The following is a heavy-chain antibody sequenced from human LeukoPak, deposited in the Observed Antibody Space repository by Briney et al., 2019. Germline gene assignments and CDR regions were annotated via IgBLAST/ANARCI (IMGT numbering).Heavy chain of an antibody. CDR3: ASAIRYYDSSGYPPHYYYGMDV. CDR2: IYPGDSDT. Sequence: GESLKISCKGSGYSFTSYWIGWVRQMPGKGLEWMGIIYPGDSDTRYSPSFQGQVTISADKSISTAYLQWSSLKASDTAMYYCASAIRYYDSSGYPPHYYYGMDVWGQGTTVTVSS. J-gene: IGHJ6*02. D-gene: IGHD3-22*01. CDR1: GYSFTSYW. V-gene: IGHV5-51*01.